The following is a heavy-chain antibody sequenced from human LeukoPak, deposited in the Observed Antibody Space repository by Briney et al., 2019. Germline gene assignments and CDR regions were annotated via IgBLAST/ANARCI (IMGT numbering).Heavy chain of an antibody. D-gene: IGHD6-13*01. CDR3: AKRDSGTSVRVLSTNWYLGY. V-gene: IGHV3-23*01. CDR1: GFTFSSYA. J-gene: IGHJ4*02. Sequence: GGSLRLSCAASGFTFSSYAMNWVRQAPGKGLEWVSGISGNTENTYYADSVKGRFTISRDNPKNTVYLQMTSLGAEDTAVYYCAKRDSGTSVRVLSTNWYLGYWGQGTLVTVSS. CDR2: ISGNTENT.